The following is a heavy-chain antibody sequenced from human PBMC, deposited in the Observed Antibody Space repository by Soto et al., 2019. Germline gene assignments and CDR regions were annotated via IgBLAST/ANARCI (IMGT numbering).Heavy chain of an antibody. V-gene: IGHV3-30*03. CDR2: ISYDGSNK. CDR1: GFPLSSYG. D-gene: IGHD3-10*01. CDR3: AAGEPLLY. J-gene: IGHJ4*02. Sequence: CLGLSCAASGFPLSSYGLHWVRQAPGTGLEWVAVISYDGSNKYYADSVKGRFTISRDNSKNTLYLQMNSLRAEDTAMYYCAAGEPLLYRGQGTLVNVSS.